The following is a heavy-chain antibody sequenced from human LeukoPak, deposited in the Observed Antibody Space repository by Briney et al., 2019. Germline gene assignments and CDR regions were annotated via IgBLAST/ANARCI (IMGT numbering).Heavy chain of an antibody. Sequence: PSETLSLTCTVSGGSISSSSYYWGWIRQPPGKGLEWIGSIYYSGSTYYNPSLKSRVTISVDTSKNQFSLKLSSVTAADTAVYYCARASYSSGWNGIDYWGQGTLVTVSS. CDR2: IYYSGST. CDR3: ARASYSSGWNGIDY. V-gene: IGHV4-39*07. J-gene: IGHJ4*02. CDR1: GGSISSSSYY. D-gene: IGHD6-19*01.